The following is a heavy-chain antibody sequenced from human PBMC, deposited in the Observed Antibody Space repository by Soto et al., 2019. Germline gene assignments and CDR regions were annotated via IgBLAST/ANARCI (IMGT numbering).Heavy chain of an antibody. CDR1: GFTVSNFG. V-gene: IGHV3-30*03. D-gene: IGHD2-8*02. Sequence: QVQLVESGGGVVQPGRSLRLSCAVSGFTVSNFGMHWVRQAPGKGLEWVAVISRDGGTKFYADSVKGRFTISRDNSRNTLFLEMNSLRGDDMGVYYCTGEVASGYWGQGNLVTVSS. CDR2: ISRDGGTK. J-gene: IGHJ4*02. CDR3: TGEVASGY.